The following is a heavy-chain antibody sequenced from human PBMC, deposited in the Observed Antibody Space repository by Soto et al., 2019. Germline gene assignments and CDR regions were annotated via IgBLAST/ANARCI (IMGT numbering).Heavy chain of an antibody. Sequence: PGGSLRLSCAASGFTFSSYATSWVRQAPGKGLEWVSAISGSGGSTYYADSVKGRFTISRDNSKNTLYLQMNSLRAEDTAVYYCAKANFGYYDSSGYYYYLDRGYYFDYWGQGTLVTVSS. J-gene: IGHJ4*02. V-gene: IGHV3-23*01. CDR1: GFTFSSYA. CDR2: ISGSGGST. CDR3: AKANFGYYDSSGYYYYLDRGYYFDY. D-gene: IGHD3-22*01.